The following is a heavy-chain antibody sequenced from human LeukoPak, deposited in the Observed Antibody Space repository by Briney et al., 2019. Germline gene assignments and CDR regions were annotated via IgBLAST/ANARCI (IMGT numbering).Heavy chain of an antibody. CDR1: GFSLTSSGVG. J-gene: IGHJ6*03. V-gene: IGHV2-5*01. D-gene: IGHD6-19*01. CDR2: IYWNDDK. Sequence: ESGPTLVNPTQTLTLTCSFSGFSLTSSGVGVGWVRQPPGKALELLALIYWNDDKQYSPSLKTRLTITKDTSKNQVVLTMTNMDPVDTATYYCARSPYSSGYYYMDVWGKGTTVTVSS. CDR3: ARSPYSSGYYYMDV.